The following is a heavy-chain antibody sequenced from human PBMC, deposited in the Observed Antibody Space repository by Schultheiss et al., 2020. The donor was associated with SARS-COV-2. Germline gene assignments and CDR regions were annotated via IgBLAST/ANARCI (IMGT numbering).Heavy chain of an antibody. V-gene: IGHV5-51*01. D-gene: IGHD1-26*01. CDR2: IYPGDSDT. CDR1: GYSFTAYW. J-gene: IGHJ6*02. Sequence: GGSLRLSCKGSGYSFTAYWIAWVRQMPGKGLEWMGIIYPGDSDTRYSPSFQGQVTISADKSISTAYLQWSSLKASDSAMYYCARQRSDYYGMDVWGQGTTVTVSS. CDR3: ARQRSDYYGMDV.